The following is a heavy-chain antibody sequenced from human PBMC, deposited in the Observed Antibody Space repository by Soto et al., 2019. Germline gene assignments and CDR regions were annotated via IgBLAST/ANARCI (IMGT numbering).Heavy chain of an antibody. J-gene: IGHJ6*03. CDR3: ARGGGTYYDILTGHGDYYYMDV. CDR2: INAGNGNT. V-gene: IGHV1-3*01. CDR1: GYTFTSYA. Sequence: GASVKVSCKASGYTFTSYAMHWVRQAPGQRLEWMGWINAGNGNTKYSQKFQGRVTITRDTSTSTAYMELRSLRSDDTAVYYCARGGGTYYDILTGHGDYYYMDVWGKGTTVTV. D-gene: IGHD3-9*01.